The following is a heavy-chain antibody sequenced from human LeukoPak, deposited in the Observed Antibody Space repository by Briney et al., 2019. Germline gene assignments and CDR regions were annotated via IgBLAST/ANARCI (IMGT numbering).Heavy chain of an antibody. V-gene: IGHV1-69*13. CDR3: ARKTYYYDSSGYYPLDY. CDR1: GGTFSSYA. J-gene: IGHJ4*02. Sequence: SVKVSCKASGGTFSSYAISWVRQAPGQGLEWMGGIIPIFGTANYAQKFQGRVTITADESTSTAYMELSSLRSEDAAVYYCARKTYYYDSSGYYPLDYWGQGTLVTVSS. D-gene: IGHD3-22*01. CDR2: IIPIFGTA.